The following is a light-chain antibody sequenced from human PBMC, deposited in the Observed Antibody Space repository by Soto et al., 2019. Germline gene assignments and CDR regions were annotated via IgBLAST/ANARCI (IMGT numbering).Light chain of an antibody. CDR1: QSINSE. J-gene: IGKJ2*01. CDR3: QQGHNWPLT. V-gene: IGKV3-15*01. Sequence: EIVMTQSPATLSLSPGERAALSCRASQSINSELAWYQQKPGQPPRLLIYGASTRATGVPARFTGSESGSEFPLTISGLQSEDFAVYYCQQGHNWPLTFCQGTRLEI. CDR2: GAS.